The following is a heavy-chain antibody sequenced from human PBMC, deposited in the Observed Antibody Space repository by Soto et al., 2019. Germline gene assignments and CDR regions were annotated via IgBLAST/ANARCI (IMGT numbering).Heavy chain of an antibody. CDR1: GGSFNSFP. CDR2: IVPVFGIA. J-gene: IGHJ4*02. Sequence: QVRLVQSGTEVKKPGSSVKVSCKVSGGSFNSFPISWVQQAPGQGPQWMGGIVPVFGIANYAKEFLGRVTITADRSTTTAYMELSSLRSDDTAVYYCTKEKKSRAQEWALAYWGQGTLV. D-gene: IGHD2-8*01. CDR3: TKEKKSRAQEWALAY. V-gene: IGHV1-69*17.